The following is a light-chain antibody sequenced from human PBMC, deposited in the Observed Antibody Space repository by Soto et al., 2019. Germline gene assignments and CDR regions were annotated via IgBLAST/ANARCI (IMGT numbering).Light chain of an antibody. CDR3: QQYGSSRRT. J-gene: IGKJ1*01. V-gene: IGKV3-20*01. CDR2: GAS. CDR1: QSVSSSY. Sequence: EIVLTQFPGTLSLSPGERATLSCRASQSVSSSYLAWYQQKPGQAPRLLIYGASSRATGIPDRFSSSGSGTDFTLTISRLEPEDFAVYYCQQYGSSRRTFGQGTKVDIK.